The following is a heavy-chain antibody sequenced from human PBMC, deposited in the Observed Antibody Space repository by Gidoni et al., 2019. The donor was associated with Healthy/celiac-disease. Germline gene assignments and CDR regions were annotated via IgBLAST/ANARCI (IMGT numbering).Heavy chain of an antibody. CDR3: AREGYCSGGSCYSYLVYFDY. Sequence: QVQLVESGGGVVQPGRSLRLSCAASGFTFSSYGMHWVRQAPGKGLAWVAVIWYDGSNKYYADSVKGRVTISRDNSKNTLYLQMTSLRAEDTAVYYCAREGYCSGGSCYSYLVYFDYWGQGTLVTVSS. J-gene: IGHJ4*02. CDR2: IWYDGSNK. D-gene: IGHD2-15*01. CDR1: GFTFSSYG. V-gene: IGHV3-33*01.